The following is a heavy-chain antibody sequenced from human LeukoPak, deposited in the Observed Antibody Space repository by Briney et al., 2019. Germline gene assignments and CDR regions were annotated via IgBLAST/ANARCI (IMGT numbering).Heavy chain of an antibody. V-gene: IGHV3-30-3*01. CDR1: GFTFSSYA. D-gene: IGHD2-8*01. J-gene: IGHJ4*02. CDR2: ISYDGSNK. CDR3: AREANGVCHY. Sequence: PGGSLRLSCAASGFTFSSYAMSWVRQAPGKGLEWVAVISYDGSNKYYADSVKGRFTISRDNSKNTLYLQMNSLRAEDTAVYYCAREANGVCHYWGQGTLVTVSS.